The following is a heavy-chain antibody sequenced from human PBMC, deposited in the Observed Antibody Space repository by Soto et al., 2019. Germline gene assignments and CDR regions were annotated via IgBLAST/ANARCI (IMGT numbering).Heavy chain of an antibody. CDR2: IYPADSDT. CDR3: TRGLGTALVGDY. Sequence: PWESLTISGTGSGYSFTPYWIGWVRQMPGKGLEWMGIIYPADSDTTYSPSFQGQVTISADKSISTAYLQWSSLKASDTAMYYCTRGLGTALVGDYWGQGSLVTVSS. J-gene: IGHJ4*02. V-gene: IGHV5-51*01. D-gene: IGHD5-18*01. CDR1: GYSFTPYW.